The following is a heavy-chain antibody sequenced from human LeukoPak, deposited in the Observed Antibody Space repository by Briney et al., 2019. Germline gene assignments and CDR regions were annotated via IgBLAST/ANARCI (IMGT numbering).Heavy chain of an antibody. J-gene: IGHJ6*02. CDR2: ISYDGSNK. CDR1: GFTFSSYA. Sequence: GGSLRLSCAASGFTFSSYAMHWVRQAPGKGLEWVAVISYDGSNKYYADSVKGRFTISRGNSKNTLYLQMNSLRAEDTAVYYCARARRDGYNSLDYYYGMDVWGQGTTVTVSS. CDR3: ARARRDGYNSLDYYYGMDV. D-gene: IGHD5-24*01. V-gene: IGHV3-30-3*01.